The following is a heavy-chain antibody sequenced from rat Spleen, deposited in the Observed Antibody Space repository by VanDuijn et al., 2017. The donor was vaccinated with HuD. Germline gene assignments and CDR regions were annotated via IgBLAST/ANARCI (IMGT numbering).Heavy chain of an antibody. CDR2: ISSSSGT. J-gene: IGHJ4*01. V-gene: IGHV5-62*01. Sequence: VQLVESGGGLVQPGKSLKLSCSASGFTFSNYVMHWIRQAPGKGLDWVAYISSSSGTVYADAVKGRFTISRDNAKNTLYLQLNSLKSEDTAIYYCARNDYPGITGVMDAWRQGASVTVSS. CDR3: ARNDYPGITGVMDA. CDR1: GFTFSNYV. D-gene: IGHD1-4*01.